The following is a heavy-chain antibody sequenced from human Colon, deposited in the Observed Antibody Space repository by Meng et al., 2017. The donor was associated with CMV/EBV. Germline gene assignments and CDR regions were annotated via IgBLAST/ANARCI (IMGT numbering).Heavy chain of an antibody. V-gene: IGHV4-39*07. D-gene: IGHD6-13*01. CDR1: GGSISSSSYY. J-gene: IGHJ4*02. CDR3: ARAAAAGEYYFDY. CDR2: IYYSGST. Sequence: HLQLQESGPGLVQPSETLSLTCTVSGGSISSSSYYWGWIRQPPGKGLEWIGSIYYSGSTYYNPSLKSRVTISVDTFKNQFSLKLSSVTAADTAVYYCARAAAAGEYYFDYWGQGTLVTVSS.